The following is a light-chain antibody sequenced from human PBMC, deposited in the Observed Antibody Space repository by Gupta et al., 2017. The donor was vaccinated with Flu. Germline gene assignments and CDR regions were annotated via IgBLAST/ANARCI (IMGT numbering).Light chain of an antibody. CDR3: QGADSSGSYVV. V-gene: IGLV3-25*02. CDR1: TLTKQF. J-gene: IGLJ2*01. Sequence: SYELTQPPSVSVSPRQTARITCSGDTLTKQFAYWYQQRPGQAPVLVIFKDTERPSGIPERFSGSSSGATVTLTIRGVQAEDEADYYCQGADSSGSYVVFGGGTKLTVL. CDR2: KDT.